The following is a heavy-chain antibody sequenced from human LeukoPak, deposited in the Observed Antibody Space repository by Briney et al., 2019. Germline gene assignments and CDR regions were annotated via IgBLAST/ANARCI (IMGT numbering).Heavy chain of an antibody. CDR3: ARGSFYDFWSGQYYFDY. J-gene: IGHJ4*02. V-gene: IGHV1-2*02. Sequence: ASVKVSCKASGYTFTGYYMHWVRQAPGQGLEWMGWINPNSGGTNYAQKFQGRVTMTRDTSISKAYMELSRLRSDDTAVYYCARGSFYDFWSGQYYFDYWGQGTLVTVSS. CDR1: GYTFTGYY. CDR2: INPNSGGT. D-gene: IGHD3-3*01.